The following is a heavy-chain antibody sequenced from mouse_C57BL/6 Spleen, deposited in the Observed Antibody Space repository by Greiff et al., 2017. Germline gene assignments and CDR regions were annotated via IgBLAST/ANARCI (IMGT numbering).Heavy chain of an antibody. V-gene: IGHV5-4*01. CDR2: ISDGGSYT. D-gene: IGHD1-1*02. J-gene: IGHJ4*01. Sequence: EVKLMESGGGLVKPGGSLKLSCAASGFTFSSYAMSWVRQTPEQRLEWVATISDGGSYTYYPDNVKGRFTISRDNAKNNLYLQMSHLKSEDTAMYYCARDAGGDYWGQGTSVTVSS. CDR3: ARDAGGDY. CDR1: GFTFSSYA.